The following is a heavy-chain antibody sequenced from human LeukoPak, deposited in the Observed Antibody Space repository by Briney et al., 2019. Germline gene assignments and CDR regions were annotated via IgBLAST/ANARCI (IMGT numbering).Heavy chain of an antibody. CDR3: TRPKLPQETPSTDY. CDR1: GFTFSGSA. Sequence: GGSLRLSCAASGFTFSGSAMHWVRQASGKGLEWVGRIRSKANSYATAYAASVKGRFTISRDDSKNTAYLQMNSLKTEDTAVYYCTRPKLPQETPSTDYWGQGTLVTVSS. V-gene: IGHV3-73*01. CDR2: IRSKANSYAT. J-gene: IGHJ4*02. D-gene: IGHD1-7*01.